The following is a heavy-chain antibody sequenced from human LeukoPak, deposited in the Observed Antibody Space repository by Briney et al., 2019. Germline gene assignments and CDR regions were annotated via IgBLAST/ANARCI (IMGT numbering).Heavy chain of an antibody. CDR2: IRYDGSNK. CDR3: AKDRVATSHFDY. V-gene: IGHV3-30*02. CDR1: GFTFSSYG. D-gene: IGHD5-24*01. J-gene: IGHJ4*02. Sequence: PGGSLRLSCAASGFTFSSYGMHWVRQAPGKGLEWVAFIRYDGSNKYYADSVNGRFTISRDNSRNTLYLQMNSLRAEDTAVYYCAKDRVATSHFDYWGQGTLVTVSS.